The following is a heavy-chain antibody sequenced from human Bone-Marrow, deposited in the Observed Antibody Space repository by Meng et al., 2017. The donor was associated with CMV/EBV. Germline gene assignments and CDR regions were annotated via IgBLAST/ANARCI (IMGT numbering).Heavy chain of an antibody. CDR1: GGSFSGYY. D-gene: IGHD2-2*02. J-gene: IGHJ1*01. CDR3: ARECSSTSCYTGRQDAEYFQH. Sequence: GSLRLSCAVYGGSFSGYYWSWIRQPPGKGLEWIGYIYYSGSTNYNPSLKSRVTISVDTSKNQFSLKLSSVTAADTAVYYCARECSSTSCYTGRQDAEYFQHWGQGTLVTVSS. CDR2: IYYSGST. V-gene: IGHV4-59*01.